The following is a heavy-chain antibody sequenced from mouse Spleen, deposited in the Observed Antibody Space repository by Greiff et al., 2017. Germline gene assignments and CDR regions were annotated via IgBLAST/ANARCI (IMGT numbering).Heavy chain of an antibody. V-gene: IGHV1-50*01. D-gene: IGHD2-14*01. J-gene: IGHJ4*01. CDR1: GYTFTSYW. CDR2: IDPSDSYT. CDR3: AIYRYDDAMDY. Sequence: QVQLQQPGAELVKPGASVKLSCTASGYTFTSYWMQWVKQRPGQGLEWIGEIDPSDSYTNYNQKFKGKATLTVDTSSSTAYMQLSSLTSEDSAVYYCAIYRYDDAMDYWGQGTSVTVSS.